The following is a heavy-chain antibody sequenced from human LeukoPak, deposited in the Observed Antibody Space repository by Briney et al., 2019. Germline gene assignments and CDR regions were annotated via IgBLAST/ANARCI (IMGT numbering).Heavy chain of an antibody. V-gene: IGHV4-34*01. CDR3: ARTIAAAAPNFDY. D-gene: IGHD6-13*01. J-gene: IGHJ4*02. CDR2: INRSGST. CDR1: GGSFSGYY. Sequence: PSETLSLTCAVYGGSFSGYYWSWIRQPPGKGLEWIGEINRSGSTNYNPSLKSRVTISVDTSKNQFSLKLSSVTAADTAVYYCARTIAAAAPNFDYWGQGTLVTVSS.